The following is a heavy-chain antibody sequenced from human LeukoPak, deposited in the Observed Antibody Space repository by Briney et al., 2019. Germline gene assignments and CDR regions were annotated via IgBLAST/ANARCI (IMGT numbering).Heavy chain of an antibody. Sequence: SETLSLTCTVSGGSISSSSYYWGCIRQPAGKGLEWIGRIHTSGSTNYSPSLKSRVTMSVDTPKNQFSLKLSSVTAADTAVYYCARDRYYYGSGSYYFDYWGQGTLVTVSS. CDR1: GGSISSSSYY. J-gene: IGHJ4*02. CDR3: ARDRYYYGSGSYYFDY. D-gene: IGHD3-10*01. CDR2: IHTSGST. V-gene: IGHV4-61*02.